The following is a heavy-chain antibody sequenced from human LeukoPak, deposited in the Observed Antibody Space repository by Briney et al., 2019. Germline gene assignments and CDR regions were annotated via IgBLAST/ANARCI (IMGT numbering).Heavy chain of an antibody. Sequence: GGSLRLSCAASGFTFSSYAMSWVRQAPGKGLEWVSAISGSGGSTYYTDSVKGRFTISRDNAKDSLYLQMNSLRAEDTAVYYCARDPGSGYEEHFDYWGQGTLVTVSS. D-gene: IGHD5-12*01. V-gene: IGHV3-23*01. CDR1: GFTFSSYA. J-gene: IGHJ4*02. CDR3: ARDPGSGYEEHFDY. CDR2: ISGSGGST.